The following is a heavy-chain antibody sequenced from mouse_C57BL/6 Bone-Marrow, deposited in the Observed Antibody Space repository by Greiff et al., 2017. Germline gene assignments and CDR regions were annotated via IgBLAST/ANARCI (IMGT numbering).Heavy chain of an antibody. CDR3: ARTGYYGSSQYYFDY. V-gene: IGHV1-81*01. J-gene: IGHJ2*01. CDR1: GYTFTSYG. D-gene: IGHD1-1*01. CDR2: IYPRSGNT. Sequence: VKLLESGAELARPGASVKLSCKASGYTFTSYGISWVKQRTGQGLEWIGEIYPRSGNTYYNEKFKGKATLTADKSSSTAYMELRSLTSEDSAVYFCARTGYYGSSQYYFDYWGQGTTLTVSS.